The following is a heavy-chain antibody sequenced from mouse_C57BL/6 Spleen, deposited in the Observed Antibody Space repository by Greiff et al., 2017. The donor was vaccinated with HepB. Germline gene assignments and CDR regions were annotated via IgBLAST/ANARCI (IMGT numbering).Heavy chain of an antibody. V-gene: IGHV5-4*01. J-gene: IGHJ2*01. CDR2: ISDGGSYT. CDR1: GFTFSSYA. Sequence: EVQRVESGGGLVKPGGSLKLSCAASGFTFSSYAMSWVRQTPEKRLEWVATISDGGSYTYYPDNVKGRFTISRDNAKNNLYLQMSHLKSEDTAMYYCARGANWDLYYFDYWGQGTTLTVPS. CDR3: ARGANWDLYYFDY. D-gene: IGHD4-1*01.